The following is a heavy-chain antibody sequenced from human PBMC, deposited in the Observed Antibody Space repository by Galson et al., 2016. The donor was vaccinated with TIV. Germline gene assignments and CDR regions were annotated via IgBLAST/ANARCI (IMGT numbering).Heavy chain of an antibody. CDR2: IDPEDGQT. CDR1: GYTFTDYY. CDR3: TTVRLRGSGGMDV. D-gene: IGHD2-8*01. V-gene: IGHV1-69-2*01. J-gene: IGHJ6*02. Sequence: VKVSCKVSGYTFTDYYMHWTQQTPGKGFEWMGHIDPEDGQTKYAARFQGRITMTADTSTDTAYLGLSSLRSEDTAIYYCTTVRLRGSGGMDVWGQGTTVIVSS.